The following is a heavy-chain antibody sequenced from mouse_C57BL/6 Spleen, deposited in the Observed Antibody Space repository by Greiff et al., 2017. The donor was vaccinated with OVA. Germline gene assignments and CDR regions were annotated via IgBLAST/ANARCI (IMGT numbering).Heavy chain of an antibody. CDR1: GYTFTDYN. V-gene: IGHV1-22*01. D-gene: IGHD1-1*01. J-gene: IGHJ2*01. Sequence: EVQLQESGPELVKPGASVKMSCKASGYTFTDYNMHWVKQSHGKSLEWIGYINPNNGGTSYNQKFKGKATLTVNKSSSTAYMELRSLTSEDSAVYYCARRGFTTVVATDYWGQGTTLTVSS. CDR3: ARRGFTTVVATDY. CDR2: INPNNGGT.